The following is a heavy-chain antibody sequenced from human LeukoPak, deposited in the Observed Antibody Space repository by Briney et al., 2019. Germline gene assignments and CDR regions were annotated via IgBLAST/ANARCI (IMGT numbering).Heavy chain of an antibody. D-gene: IGHD2-15*01. J-gene: IGHJ4*02. CDR2: INHSGST. Sequence: SETLSRTCAVYGGSFSGYYWSWIRQPPGKGLEGIGEINHSGSTNYNPSLKSRVTISVDTSKNQFSLKLSSVTAADTAVYYCARGHSGGSWTFDYWGQGTLVTVSS. V-gene: IGHV4-34*01. CDR3: ARGHSGGSWTFDY. CDR1: GGSFSGYY.